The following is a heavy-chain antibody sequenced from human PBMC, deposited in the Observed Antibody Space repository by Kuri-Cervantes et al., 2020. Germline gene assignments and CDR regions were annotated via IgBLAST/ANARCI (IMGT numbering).Heavy chain of an antibody. CDR3: ARAGEILTGELEDYYFDY. D-gene: IGHD3-9*01. Sequence: LSLTCAASGFTFSSYWMSWVRQAPGKGLEWVANIKQDGSEKYYVDSVKGRFTISRDNAKNSLYLQMNSLRAEDTAVYYCARAGEILTGELEDYYFDYWGQGTLVTVSS. J-gene: IGHJ4*02. V-gene: IGHV3-7*01. CDR2: IKQDGSEK. CDR1: GFTFSSYW.